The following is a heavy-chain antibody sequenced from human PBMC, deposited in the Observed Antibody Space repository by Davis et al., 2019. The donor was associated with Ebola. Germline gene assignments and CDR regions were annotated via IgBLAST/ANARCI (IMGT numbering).Heavy chain of an antibody. Sequence: ASVKVSCKTSGYTFTGYYIHWVRQAPGQGLEWMGWINPDSGGTKYAQKFQGRVTMTRDTSISTAYMELRSLRSDDTAVYYCARSHTMIVPWGWFDPWGQGTLVTVSS. CDR1: GYTFTGYY. J-gene: IGHJ5*02. CDR2: INPDSGGT. V-gene: IGHV1-2*02. D-gene: IGHD3-22*01. CDR3: ARSHTMIVPWGWFDP.